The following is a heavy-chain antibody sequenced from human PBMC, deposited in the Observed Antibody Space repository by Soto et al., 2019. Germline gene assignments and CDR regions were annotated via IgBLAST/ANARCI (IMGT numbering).Heavy chain of an antibody. CDR3: ATHRTTPGYYAMDV. J-gene: IGHJ6*02. CDR1: GYSFSTKW. Sequence: LGESLKISCKGSGYSFSTKWIAWARQMPGKGLEWMGAIYPVNSQNSQTEYSPSFEGQVTFSADKSIGTAYLQWNNLKASDTAKXYCATHRTTPGYYAMDVWGPGTTVTVSS. V-gene: IGHV5-51*01. CDR2: IYPVNSQNSQT. D-gene: IGHD1-1*01.